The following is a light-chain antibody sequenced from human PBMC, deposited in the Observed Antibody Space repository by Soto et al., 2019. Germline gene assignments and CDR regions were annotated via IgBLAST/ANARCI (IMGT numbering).Light chain of an antibody. CDR3: ASYAGNNNFVL. CDR2: EVT. CDR1: SSDVGAYNY. V-gene: IGLV2-8*01. J-gene: IGLJ2*01. Sequence: QSALAQPPSASGSPGQSVTISCTGTSSDVGAYNYVSWYQQHPGKAPKLVIYEVTERPSGVPERFSGSKSGSTASLTVPGLQAEDEALYYCASYAGNNNFVLFGGGTKLTVL.